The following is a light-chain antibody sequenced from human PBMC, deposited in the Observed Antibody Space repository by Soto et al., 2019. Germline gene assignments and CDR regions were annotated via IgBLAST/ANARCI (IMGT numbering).Light chain of an antibody. Sequence: EIVLTQSPATVSLSPGERATLSCRASQIVSRHLAWYQQKPGQAPSLLIYDISNRDTGVPARFSGSGSGTDSTLTISSLEPEDSAVYYCQQRNNWPRNTFGQGTKLEIK. J-gene: IGKJ2*01. V-gene: IGKV3-11*01. CDR1: QIVSRH. CDR3: QQRNNWPRNT. CDR2: DIS.